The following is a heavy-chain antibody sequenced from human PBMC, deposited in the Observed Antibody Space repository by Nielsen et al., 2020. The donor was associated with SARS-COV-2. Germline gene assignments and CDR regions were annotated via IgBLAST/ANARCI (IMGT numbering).Heavy chain of an antibody. CDR1: GFTFSDYY. CDR2: ISSSGYT. CDR3: AKSGYCNGGICYSTEFFQD. Sequence: GESLKISCAASGFTFSDYYMSWIRQAQGKGLEWVSYISSSGYTDYLDSVKGRFTISRDNAKNSLYLQMNSLRAEDTAVYYCAKSGYCNGGICYSTEFFQDWGQVTLVTVSS. J-gene: IGHJ1*01. V-gene: IGHV3-11*03. D-gene: IGHD2-15*01.